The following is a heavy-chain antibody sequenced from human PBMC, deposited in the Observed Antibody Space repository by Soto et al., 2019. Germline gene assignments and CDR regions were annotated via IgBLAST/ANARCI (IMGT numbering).Heavy chain of an antibody. J-gene: IGHJ4*02. CDR1: GGSISSYY. CDR2: IYYSGST. Sequence: SETLSLTCTVSGGSISSYYWSWIRQPPGKGLEWIGYIYYSGSTNYNASLKSRVTISVDTSKNQFSLKLSSVTAADTAVYYCARASSAIVVASRTTPTLYYFDYWGQGTLVTVSS. V-gene: IGHV4-59*01. CDR3: ARASSAIVVASRTTPTLYYFDY. D-gene: IGHD3-22*01.